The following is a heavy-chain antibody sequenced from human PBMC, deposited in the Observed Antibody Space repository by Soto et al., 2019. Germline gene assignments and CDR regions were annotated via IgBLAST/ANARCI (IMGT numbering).Heavy chain of an antibody. CDR3: AVRPGGRDDYFDM. V-gene: IGHV4-39*01. CDR2: IYYSGNT. Sequence: SETLSLTCTVSGGSISTSHYYWAWIRQPPGKGLEWIGSIYYSGNTYYNPSLESRVTISVDTSKNQFSLRLSSVTAAETAVYYCAVRPGGRDDYFDMWGQGTMVTVSS. J-gene: IGHJ3*02. D-gene: IGHD3-16*01. CDR1: GGSISTSHYY.